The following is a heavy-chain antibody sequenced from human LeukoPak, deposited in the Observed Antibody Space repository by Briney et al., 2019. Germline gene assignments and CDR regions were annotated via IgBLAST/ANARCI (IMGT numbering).Heavy chain of an antibody. Sequence: PGGSLRLSCTVSGFTVSSNSMSWVRQAPGKGLEWVSAISGSGGSTYYADSVKGRFTISRDNSKNTLYLQMNSLRAEDTAVYYCAKEKIAARPGVDYWGQGTLVTVSS. CDR2: ISGSGGST. CDR3: AKEKIAARPGVDY. CDR1: GFTVSSNS. V-gene: IGHV3-23*01. D-gene: IGHD6-6*01. J-gene: IGHJ4*02.